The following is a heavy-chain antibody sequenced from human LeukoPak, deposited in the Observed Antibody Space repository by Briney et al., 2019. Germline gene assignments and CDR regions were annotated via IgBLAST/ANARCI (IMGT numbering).Heavy chain of an antibody. CDR2: IYYSGST. Sequence: SSETLSLTCTVSGGSISSCYWSWIRQPPGKGLEWIGYIYYSGSTNYNPSLKSRVTVSVDTSKNQFSLKLSSVTAADTAVYYCAREGLIRPGYFQHWGQGTLVTVSS. V-gene: IGHV4-59*01. D-gene: IGHD3-16*01. J-gene: IGHJ1*01. CDR3: AREGLIRPGYFQH. CDR1: GGSISSCY.